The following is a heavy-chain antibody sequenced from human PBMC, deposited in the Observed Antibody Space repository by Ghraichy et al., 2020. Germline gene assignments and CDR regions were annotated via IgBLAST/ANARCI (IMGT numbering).Heavy chain of an antibody. J-gene: IGHJ2*01. Sequence: GGSLRLSCAASGFTFSSYAMHWVRQAPGKGLEYVSAISSNGGSTYYANSVKGRFTISRDNSKNTLYLQMGSLRAEDMAVYYCAREGLESATGNWYFDLWGRGTLVTVSS. D-gene: IGHD2-15*01. CDR3: AREGLESATGNWYFDL. CDR2: ISSNGGST. CDR1: GFTFSSYA. V-gene: IGHV3-64*01.